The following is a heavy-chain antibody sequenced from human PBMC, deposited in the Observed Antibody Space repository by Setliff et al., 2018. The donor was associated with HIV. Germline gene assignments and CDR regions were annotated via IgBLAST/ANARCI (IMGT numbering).Heavy chain of an antibody. J-gene: IGHJ4*02. V-gene: IGHV4-4*09. CDR1: GGSISSYY. D-gene: IGHD3-22*01. Sequence: PSETLSLTCTVSGGSISSYYWSWIRQPSGKGLEWIGYIYTSGSTNYNPSLKSRVTISVDTSKNQFSLKLSSVTAADTAVYYCARGLSFYDPGGFDYWGQGTLVTVSS. CDR3: ARGLSFYDPGGFDY. CDR2: IYTSGST.